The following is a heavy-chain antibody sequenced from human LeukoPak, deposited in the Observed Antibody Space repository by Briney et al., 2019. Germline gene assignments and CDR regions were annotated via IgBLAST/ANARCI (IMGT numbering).Heavy chain of an antibody. CDR1: GYTFTNYG. CDR2: ISAKNGNT. J-gene: IGHJ4*02. D-gene: IGHD5-24*01. V-gene: IGHV1-18*04. CDR3: ARAPPGYNNEWDFDY. Sequence: ALVKVSCKASGYTFTNYGVTWVRQVPGQGLEWMGWISAKNGNTKYEQKVQGRVTMTIDRSTDTAYMELNSLRFDDTAVYYCARAPPGYNNEWDFDYWGQGTLVTVSS.